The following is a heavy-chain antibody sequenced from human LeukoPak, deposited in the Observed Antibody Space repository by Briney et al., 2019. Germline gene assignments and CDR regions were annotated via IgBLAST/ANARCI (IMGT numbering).Heavy chain of an antibody. D-gene: IGHD3-22*01. J-gene: IGHJ4*02. CDR2: VGHEDGTT. CDR3: ATGAIVFDY. CDR1: GVTLSKIS. V-gene: IGHV1-24*01. Sequence: RASVRLSCKVSGVTLSKISIDWVRQAHGKGLEWMGRVGHEDGTTIHAQKFQGRFNMTVDTATDTAYMQMSSLMSEDTAIYYCATGAIVFDYWGQGTLVTVSS.